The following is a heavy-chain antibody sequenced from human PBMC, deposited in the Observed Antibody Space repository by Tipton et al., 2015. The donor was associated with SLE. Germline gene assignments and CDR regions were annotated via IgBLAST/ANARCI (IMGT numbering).Heavy chain of an antibody. D-gene: IGHD6-13*01. V-gene: IGHV4-59*11. CDR2: IYSSGST. Sequence: GLVKPSETLSLTCSVSGGSISSQYWSWIRQPPGKGLEWIGFIYSSGSTNYNPSLKSRVTISVDMSKSQFSLKLTSVTAADTAVYYCAKDCSWSKGAFDLWGRGTMVTVSS. CDR1: GGSISSQY. J-gene: IGHJ3*01. CDR3: AKDCSWSKGAFDL.